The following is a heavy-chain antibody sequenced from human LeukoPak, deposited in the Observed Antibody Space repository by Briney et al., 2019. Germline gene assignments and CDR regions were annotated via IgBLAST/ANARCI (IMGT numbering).Heavy chain of an antibody. J-gene: IGHJ4*02. CDR2: ISSSGGST. Sequence: GGSLRLSCAVSGFTCSSYAMSWVRQAPGKVLEWVSAISSSGGSTYYADSVKGRFTISRDNSKNTLYLQMNSLRAEDTAVYYCAKTDVDYDILTVSYFDYWGQGTLVTVSS. V-gene: IGHV3-23*01. CDR1: GFTCSSYA. D-gene: IGHD3-9*01. CDR3: AKTDVDYDILTVSYFDY.